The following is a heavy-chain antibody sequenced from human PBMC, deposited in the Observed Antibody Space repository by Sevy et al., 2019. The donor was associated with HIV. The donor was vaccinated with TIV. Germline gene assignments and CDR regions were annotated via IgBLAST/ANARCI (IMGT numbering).Heavy chain of an antibody. V-gene: IGHV3-23*01. CDR2: ISGSGGST. D-gene: IGHD2-2*03. J-gene: IGHJ6*02. CDR3: AKIHMDIVVGPDYGMDV. CDR1: GFTFSSYA. Sequence: GGSLRLSCAASGFTFSSYAMSWVRQAPGKGLEWVSAISGSGGSTYYEDSGKGRCTISRDNSKNTLYLQMNSRQAEDKAVYYCAKIHMDIVVGPDYGMDVWGQGTTVTVSS.